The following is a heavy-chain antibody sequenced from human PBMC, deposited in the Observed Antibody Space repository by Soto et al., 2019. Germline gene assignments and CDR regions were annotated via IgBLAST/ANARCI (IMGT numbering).Heavy chain of an antibody. D-gene: IGHD1-1*01. J-gene: IGHJ4*02. CDR2: VYWDDDK. CDR3: VHRGTVDETGMGFDF. Sequence: QITLRESGPALVKPTQTLTLTCTFSGFSLNSRGVGVGWVRQPPGKALEWLAIVYWDDDKRYRPSLRSRLSIRKDTPKNQVVLTLTNTDPVDTATYSCVHRGTVDETGMGFDFWGQGSLITVSS. CDR1: GFSLNSRGVG. V-gene: IGHV2-5*02.